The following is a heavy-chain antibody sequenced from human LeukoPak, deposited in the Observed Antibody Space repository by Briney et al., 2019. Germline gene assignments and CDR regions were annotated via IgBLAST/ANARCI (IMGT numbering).Heavy chain of an antibody. J-gene: IGHJ6*03. V-gene: IGHV3-7*01. CDR2: IKQDGSEK. CDR3: ARDGSVGGYYYYMDV. D-gene: IGHD4-23*01. CDR1: GFTFSSYW. Sequence: GGSLRLSCAASGFTFSSYWMTWVRQAPGKGLEWVANIKQDGSEKYYVDSVKGRFTISRDNAKNSLYLQMNSLRAEDTAVYYCARDGSVGGYYYYMDVWGKGTTVTVSS.